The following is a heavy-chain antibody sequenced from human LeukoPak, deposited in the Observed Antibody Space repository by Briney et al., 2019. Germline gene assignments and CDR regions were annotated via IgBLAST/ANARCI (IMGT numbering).Heavy chain of an antibody. D-gene: IGHD4-17*01. Sequence: ASVKASCKASGYTFTGYYMHWVRQAPGQGLEWMGWINPNSGGTNYAQKFQGRVTMTRDTSISTAYVELSRLRSDDTAVYYCARDLGTTVNAFDIWGQGTMVTVSS. V-gene: IGHV1-2*02. CDR3: ARDLGTTVNAFDI. J-gene: IGHJ3*02. CDR1: GYTFTGYY. CDR2: INPNSGGT.